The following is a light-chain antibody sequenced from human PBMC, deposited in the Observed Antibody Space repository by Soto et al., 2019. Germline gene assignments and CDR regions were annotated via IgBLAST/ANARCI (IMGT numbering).Light chain of an antibody. V-gene: IGLV1-40*01. J-gene: IGLJ3*02. Sequence: QSVLTQPPSVSGAPGQRVTISCTGRSSNVGAGYPVHWYQQLPGAAPKLLIHDNNERPSGVPDRFSGSKSGTSASLAITGLQAEDEADYYCQSYDSSLSGWVFGGGTKLTVL. CDR1: SSNVGAGYP. CDR2: DNN. CDR3: QSYDSSLSGWV.